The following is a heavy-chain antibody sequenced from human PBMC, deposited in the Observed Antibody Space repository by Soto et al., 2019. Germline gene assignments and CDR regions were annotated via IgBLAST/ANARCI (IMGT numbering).Heavy chain of an antibody. J-gene: IGHJ5*02. CDR3: ARAYSSIAARGPYNWFDP. CDR1: GYTFTSYG. V-gene: IGHV1-18*01. D-gene: IGHD6-6*01. Sequence: GASVKVSCKASGYTFTSYGISWVRQAPGQGLERMGWISAYNGNTNYAQKLQGRVTMTTDTSTSTAYMELRSLRSDDTAVYYCARAYSSIAARGPYNWFDPWGQGTLVTVSS. CDR2: ISAYNGNT.